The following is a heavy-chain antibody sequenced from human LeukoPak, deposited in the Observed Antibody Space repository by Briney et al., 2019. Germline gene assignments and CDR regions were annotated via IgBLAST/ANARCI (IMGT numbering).Heavy chain of an antibody. J-gene: IGHJ4*02. CDR3: ARLGLDAHFDY. Sequence: GESLKISWKGSGYSFTSYWDGWVRQMPGKGLEWMGIIHPGESDTRYSPSFQGQVTISADKSISTAYLQWSSLKASDTAVYYCARLGLDAHFDYWGQGTLVTVSS. V-gene: IGHV5-51*01. D-gene: IGHD1-1*01. CDR1: GYSFTSYW. CDR2: IHPGESDT.